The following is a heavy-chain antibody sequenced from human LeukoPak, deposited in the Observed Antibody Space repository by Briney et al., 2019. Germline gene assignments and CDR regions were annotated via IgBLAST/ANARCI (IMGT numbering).Heavy chain of an antibody. CDR3: AKGLGVVINFLVFDN. CDR1: GFSFSIHD. CDR2: ISNSDNST. J-gene: IGHJ4*02. V-gene: IGHV3-23*01. Sequence: GGSLRLSCAASGFSFSIHDMTWVRQAPGKGLEWVSTISNSDNSTYYADSVKGRFTFSRDNSKNTLYPQMNSLRAEDTAIYYCAKGLGVVINFLVFDNWGQGTLVTVSS. D-gene: IGHD3-3*01.